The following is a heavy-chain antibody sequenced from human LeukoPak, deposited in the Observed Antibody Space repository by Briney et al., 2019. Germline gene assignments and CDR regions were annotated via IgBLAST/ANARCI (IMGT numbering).Heavy chain of an antibody. CDR3: ARWIAAALPLRD. V-gene: IGHV1-18*01. J-gene: IGHJ4*02. CDR1: GYTFTSYG. CDR2: ISTYNGDT. D-gene: IGHD6-13*01. Sequence: ASVKVSCKASGYTFTSYGISWVRQAPGQGLEWMGWISTYNGDTNYAQKLQGRVTMTTDTSTSTAYMELRSLRSDDTAVYYCARWIAAALPLRDWGQGTLVTVSS.